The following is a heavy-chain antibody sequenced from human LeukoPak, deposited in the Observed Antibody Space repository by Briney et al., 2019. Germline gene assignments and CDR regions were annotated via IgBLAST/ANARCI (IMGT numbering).Heavy chain of an antibody. D-gene: IGHD5-18*01. CDR2: MNPNSGNT. V-gene: IGHV1-8*01. CDR1: GYTFTSYD. CDR3: ARDNGGTAMAYYYYYYMDV. J-gene: IGHJ6*03. Sequence: ASVKVSCKASGYTFTSYDINWVRQATGQGLEWMGWMNPNSGNTGYAQKFQGRVTMTRNTSISTAYMELSSLRSEDTAVYYCARDNGGTAMAYYYYYYMDVWGKGTTVTISS.